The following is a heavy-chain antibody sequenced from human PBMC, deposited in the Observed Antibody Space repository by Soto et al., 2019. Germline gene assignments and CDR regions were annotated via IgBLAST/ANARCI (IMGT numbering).Heavy chain of an antibody. Sequence: PGGSLRLSCAASGFTFSSYGMHWVRQAPGKGLEWVAVIWYDGSNKYYADSVKGRFTISRDNSKNTLYLQMNSLRAEDTAVYYCARAGNDDSSGYYRKPSPYFDYWGQGTLVTVSS. D-gene: IGHD3-22*01. J-gene: IGHJ4*02. CDR2: IWYDGSNK. CDR3: ARAGNDDSSGYYRKPSPYFDY. V-gene: IGHV3-33*01. CDR1: GFTFSSYG.